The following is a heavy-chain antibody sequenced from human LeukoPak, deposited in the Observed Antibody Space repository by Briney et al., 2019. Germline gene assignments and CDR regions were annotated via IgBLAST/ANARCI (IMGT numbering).Heavy chain of an antibody. D-gene: IGHD3-10*01. Sequence: PSETLSLTCTVSGGSISSYYWSWIRQPPGKGLEWIGYIYYSGSTNYNPSLKGRVTISVDTSKNQFSLKLSSVTAADTAVYYCARETLPADYGSGSYYMTFDYWGQGTLVTVSS. V-gene: IGHV4-59*01. CDR3: ARETLPADYGSGSYYMTFDY. CDR2: IYYSGST. J-gene: IGHJ4*02. CDR1: GGSISSYY.